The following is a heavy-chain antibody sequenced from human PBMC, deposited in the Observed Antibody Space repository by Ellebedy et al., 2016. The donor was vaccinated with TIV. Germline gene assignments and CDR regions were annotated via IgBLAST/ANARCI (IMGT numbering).Heavy chain of an antibody. CDR2: IKEDGSEK. J-gene: IGHJ4*02. CDR3: SREHAQGQVWSY. Sequence: LTCAASGLTCSDYSMSWIRQVPGKGLEWVSNIKEDGSEKTYVGDSVGGRFTISRDNAKNSLFLQMNSLRAEDTAVYYCSREHAQGQVWSYCGQGTLVTVSS. D-gene: IGHD5-18*01. CDR1: GLTCSDYS. V-gene: IGHV3-7*01.